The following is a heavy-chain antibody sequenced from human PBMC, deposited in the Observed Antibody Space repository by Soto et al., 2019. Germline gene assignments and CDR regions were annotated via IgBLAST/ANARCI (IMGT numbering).Heavy chain of an antibody. CDR2: IVPMFGIP. J-gene: IGHJ6*03. Sequence: QVQLVQSGAEVKKPGSSVKVSCKASGGTFSSYAINWVRQAPGQGREWMGRIVPMFGIPNFAPKFQGRVTITADRSTTTAYMELSSLRSEDTAVYYCASGPYTSSSGGYYYYYMDVWGKGTTVTVSS. D-gene: IGHD6-6*01. V-gene: IGHV1-69*02. CDR1: GGTFSSYA. CDR3: ASGPYTSSSGGYYYYYMDV.